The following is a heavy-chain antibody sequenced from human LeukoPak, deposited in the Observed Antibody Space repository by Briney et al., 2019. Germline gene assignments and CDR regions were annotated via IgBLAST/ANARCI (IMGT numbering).Heavy chain of an antibody. CDR2: INHSGST. Sequence: PSETLSLTCTVSGGSISSYYWSWIRQPPGKGLEWIGEINHSGSTNYNPSLKSRVTISVDTSKNQFSLKLSSVTAADTAVYYCARVAYCSGGSCYSDYFDYWGQGTLVTVSS. V-gene: IGHV4-34*01. CDR1: GGSISSYY. D-gene: IGHD2-15*01. CDR3: ARVAYCSGGSCYSDYFDY. J-gene: IGHJ4*02.